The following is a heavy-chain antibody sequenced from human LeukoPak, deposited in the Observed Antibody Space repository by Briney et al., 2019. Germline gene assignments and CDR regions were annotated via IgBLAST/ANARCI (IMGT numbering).Heavy chain of an antibody. D-gene: IGHD5-18*01. CDR3: ARGDTAMVMWNYYMDV. CDR2: IYHSGST. CDR1: GGFISSGGYY. J-gene: IGHJ6*03. V-gene: IGHV4-30-2*01. Sequence: SSETLSLTCTVSGGFISSGGYYWSWIRQPPGKGLEWIGYIYHSGSTYYNPSLKSRVTISVDRSKNQFSLKLSSVTAADTAVYYCARGDTAMVMWNYYMDVWGKGTTVTVSS.